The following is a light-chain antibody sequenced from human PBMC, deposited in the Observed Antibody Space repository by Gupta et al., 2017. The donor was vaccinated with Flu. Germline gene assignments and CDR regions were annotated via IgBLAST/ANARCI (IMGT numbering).Light chain of an antibody. CDR1: SSNIGSNT. V-gene: IGLV1-44*01. CDR2: SNN. J-gene: IGLJ2*01. Sequence: QSVLTQPPSASGTPGQRVTISCSGSSSNIGSNTVNWYQQLPGTAPKLLIYSNNQRPSGVPDRFSGSKSGTSASPAISGLQSEDEADDYCAAWDDSMNGVVFGGGTKLTVL. CDR3: AAWDDSMNGVV.